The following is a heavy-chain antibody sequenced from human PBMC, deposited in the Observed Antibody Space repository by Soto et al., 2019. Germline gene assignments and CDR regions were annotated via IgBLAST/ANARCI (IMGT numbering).Heavy chain of an antibody. D-gene: IGHD3-22*01. J-gene: IGHJ4*02. CDR2: IYYSGST. CDR3: PRRLSAYFDY. Sequence: SETLSLTCTVSGGSISSGGYYWSWIRQHPGKGLEWIGYIYYSGSTYYNPSLKSRVTISADTSKNQFSVKVSSVTAADTAVYYCPRRLSAYFDYWGQGTLVTVSS. CDR1: GGSISSGGYY. V-gene: IGHV4-31*03.